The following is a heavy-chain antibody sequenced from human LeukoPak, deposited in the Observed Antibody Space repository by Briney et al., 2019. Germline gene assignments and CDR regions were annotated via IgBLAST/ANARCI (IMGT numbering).Heavy chain of an antibody. CDR1: GFTFSSYA. J-gene: IGHJ6*03. D-gene: IGHD2-2*03. CDR3: ASLDIVVVPAATSGYYYYMDV. Sequence: GGTLRLSCAASGFTFSSYAMSWVRQAPGRGLEWVSAISGSGGSTYYADSAKGRFTISRDNAKNSLYLQMNSLRAEDTAVYYCASLDIVVVPAATSGYYYYMDVWGKGTTVTISS. V-gene: IGHV3-23*01. CDR2: ISGSGGST.